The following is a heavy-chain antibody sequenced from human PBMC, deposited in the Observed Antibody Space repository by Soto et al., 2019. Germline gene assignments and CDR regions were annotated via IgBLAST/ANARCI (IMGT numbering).Heavy chain of an antibody. CDR3: ARPVVLKGSYYGMDV. J-gene: IGHJ6*02. D-gene: IGHD2-15*01. Sequence: SETLSLTCTVSGGSISSSSYYWGWIRQPPGKGLEWIGSIYYSGSTYYNPSLKSRVTISVDTSKNHFSLKLSSVTAADTAVYYCARPVVLKGSYYGMDVWGQGTTVT. V-gene: IGHV4-39*02. CDR2: IYYSGST. CDR1: GGSISSSSYY.